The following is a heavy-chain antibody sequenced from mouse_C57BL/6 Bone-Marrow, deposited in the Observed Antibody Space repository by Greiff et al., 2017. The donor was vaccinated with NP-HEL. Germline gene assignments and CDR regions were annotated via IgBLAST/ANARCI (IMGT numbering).Heavy chain of an antibody. J-gene: IGHJ2*01. Sequence: EVKLMESGGGLVKPGGSLKLSCAASGFTFSDYGMHWVRQAPEKGLEWVAYISSGSSTIYYADTVKGRFTISRDNAKNTLFLQMTSLRSEDTAMDYCARSLFDYWGQGTTLTVSS. CDR1: GFTFSDYG. V-gene: IGHV5-17*01. CDR2: ISSGSSTI. CDR3: ARSLFDY. D-gene: IGHD6-1*01.